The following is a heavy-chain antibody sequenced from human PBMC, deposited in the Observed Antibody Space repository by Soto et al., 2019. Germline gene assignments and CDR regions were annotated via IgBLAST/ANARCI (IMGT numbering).Heavy chain of an antibody. CDR2: ISADSGNS. D-gene: IGHD6-19*01. J-gene: IGHJ4*02. CDR1: GYTLTRFA. Sequence: ASVQVSCKASGYTLTRFALHWVRQAPGQRLECMGWISADSGNSQYSHKFQGRVTITRDTSASTAYMELSSLISEDTAVYYCARWLGGLDLWGQGTLVAVSS. V-gene: IGHV1-3*01. CDR3: ARWLGGLDL.